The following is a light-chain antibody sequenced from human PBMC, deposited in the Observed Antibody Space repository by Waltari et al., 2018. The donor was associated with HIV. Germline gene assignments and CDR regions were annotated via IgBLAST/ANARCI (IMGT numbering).Light chain of an antibody. CDR1: DIDIGIYAY. CDR3: SSYVTGGSLL. J-gene: IGLJ2*01. Sequence: QSALTQPASVSGSPGQSVTISCIGSDIDIGIYAYISWYHHPPTRAPILVVFNANSRASGGPVRFAGSKAGNTAYRNISGRQADDEGVDYCSSYVTGGSLLVGGGTQGTVL. V-gene: IGLV2-18*02. CDR2: NAN.